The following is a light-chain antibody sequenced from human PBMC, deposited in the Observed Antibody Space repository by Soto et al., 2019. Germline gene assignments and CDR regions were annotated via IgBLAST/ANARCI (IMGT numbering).Light chain of an antibody. Sequence: ESVLTQSPGTLSLSPGDRATLSCRASQSVSNNYLAWYQQKPGQAPSLLIYGASNRATGITDRFSGSGSGTDFTLTISRLEPEDFAVYYCQQYGSSGTFGQGTKVDIK. V-gene: IGKV3-20*01. CDR1: QSVSNNY. J-gene: IGKJ1*01. CDR2: GAS. CDR3: QQYGSSGT.